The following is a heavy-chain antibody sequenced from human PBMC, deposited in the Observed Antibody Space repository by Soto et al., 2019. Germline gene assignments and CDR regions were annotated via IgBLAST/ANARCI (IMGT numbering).Heavy chain of an antibody. V-gene: IGHV4-39*01. CDR2: MYYSGST. J-gene: IGHJ4*02. CDR1: GDSIGGSAYY. Sequence: QLQLQESGPGLVKPSETLSLTCDVSGDSIGGSAYYWGWIRQPPGRGLEWIGSMYYSGSTYYNPSLKSRGTISGATSKNQCSLRVPSMTAADMAVYYCARHRGPTGPNYWGQGTLVTVSS. D-gene: IGHD3-10*01. CDR3: ARHRGPTGPNY.